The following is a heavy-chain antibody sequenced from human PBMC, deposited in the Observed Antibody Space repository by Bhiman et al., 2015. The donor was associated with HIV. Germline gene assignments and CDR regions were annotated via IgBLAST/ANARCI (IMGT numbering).Heavy chain of an antibody. Sequence: EVQLLESGGGLVKPGGSLRLSCTGSGFSLSTYTMNWVRQAPGKGLEWVSSISSSSSYIYYADSVKGRFTISRDNAKNSLYLQMNSLRAEDTGVYNCARDQAREVNGMDVWGQGTTVTVSS. V-gene: IGHV3-21*03. CDR3: ARDQAREVNGMDV. J-gene: IGHJ6*02. CDR1: GFSLSTYT. CDR2: ISSSSSYI. D-gene: IGHD3-10*01.